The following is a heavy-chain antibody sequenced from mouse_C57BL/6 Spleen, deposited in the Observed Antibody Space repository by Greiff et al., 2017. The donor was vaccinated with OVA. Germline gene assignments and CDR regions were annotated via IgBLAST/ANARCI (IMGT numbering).Heavy chain of an antibody. D-gene: IGHD3-3*01. CDR1: GFTFSSYA. Sequence: EVKLVESGGGLVKPGGSLKLSCAASGFTFSSYAMSWVRQTPEKRLEWVATISDGGSYTYYPDNVKGRFTISRDNAKNNLYLQMSHLKSEDTAMYYCARGTVAIDDWGQGTTLTVSS. CDR2: ISDGGSYT. CDR3: ARGTVAIDD. J-gene: IGHJ2*01. V-gene: IGHV5-4*03.